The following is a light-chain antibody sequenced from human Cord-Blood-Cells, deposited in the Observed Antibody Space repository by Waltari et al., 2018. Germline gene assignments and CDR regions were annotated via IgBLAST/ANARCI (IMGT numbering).Light chain of an antibody. CDR3: SSYTSSSTLYV. CDR2: EVS. CDR1: SSDVGGYNY. J-gene: IGLJ1*01. V-gene: IGLV2-14*01. Sequence: QSALTQPASVSGSPGQSITTSCTGTSSDVGGYNYVSWYQQHPGKAPKLMIYEVSKRPSGVTNRISGSKSDNTASLTISGRQAEDEADYYCSSYTSSSTLYVFGTGTKVTVL.